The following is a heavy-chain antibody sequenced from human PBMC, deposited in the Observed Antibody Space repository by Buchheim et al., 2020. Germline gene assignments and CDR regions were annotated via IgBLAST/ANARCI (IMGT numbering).Heavy chain of an antibody. CDR2: IHYSGST. Sequence: QVQLQESGPGLVKPSQTLSLTCTVSGGSISSGDFYWSWIRQQPGKGLEWLGYIHYSGSTYYNPSLASRVSISVDTSKNQFSLRLNSVTAADTAVYFCARGSGYTSVYSFWGLGTL. V-gene: IGHV4-31*03. D-gene: IGHD2-15*01. CDR1: GGSISSGDFY. J-gene: IGHJ4*02. CDR3: ARGSGYTSVYSF.